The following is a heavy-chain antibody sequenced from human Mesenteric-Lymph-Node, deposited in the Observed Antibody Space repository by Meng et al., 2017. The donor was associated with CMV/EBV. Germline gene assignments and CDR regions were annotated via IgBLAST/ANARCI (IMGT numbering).Heavy chain of an antibody. CDR3: AKDPANSGWTGAFDI. Sequence: GESLKISCAASGFTFSSYWMHWVRQAPGKGLEWVSGISGSGGSTPYADFVKGRFTISRDNSKNMLYLQMNSLGAEDTAIYYCAKDPANSGWTGAFDIWGQGTKVTVSS. CDR1: GFTFSSYW. V-gene: IGHV3-23*01. D-gene: IGHD3/OR15-3a*01. CDR2: ISGSGGST. J-gene: IGHJ3*02.